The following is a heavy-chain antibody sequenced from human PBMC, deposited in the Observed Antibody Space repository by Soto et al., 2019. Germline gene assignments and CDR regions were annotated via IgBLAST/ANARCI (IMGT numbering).Heavy chain of an antibody. D-gene: IGHD2-21*01. V-gene: IGHV3-7*01. CDR1: GFTFSSYW. Sequence: GGSLRLSCAASGFTFSSYWMSWVRQAPGKGLEWVANIKQDGSEKYYVDSVKGRFTISRDNAKNSLYLQMNSLRAEDTAVYYCARDFQHIVVVIAIPYGMDVWGKGTTVTVSS. CDR2: IKQDGSEK. CDR3: ARDFQHIVVVIAIPYGMDV. J-gene: IGHJ6*04.